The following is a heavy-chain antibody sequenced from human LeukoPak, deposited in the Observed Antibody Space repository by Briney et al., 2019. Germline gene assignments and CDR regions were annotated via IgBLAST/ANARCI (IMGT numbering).Heavy chain of an antibody. D-gene: IGHD1-26*01. CDR1: GGSISSYY. CDR3: ARASGSYGDIDAFDI. J-gene: IGHJ3*02. V-gene: IGHV4-59*01. CDR2: IYYSGST. Sequence: SETLPLTCTVSGGSISSYYWSWIRQPPGKGLEWIGYIYYSGSTNYNPSLKSRVTISVDTSKNQFSLKLSSVTAADTAVYYCARASGSYGDIDAFDIWGQGTMVTVSS.